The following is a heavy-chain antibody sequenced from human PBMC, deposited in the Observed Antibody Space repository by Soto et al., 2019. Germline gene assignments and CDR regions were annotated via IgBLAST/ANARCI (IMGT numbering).Heavy chain of an antibody. CDR3: AREAAARQFDY. J-gene: IGHJ4*02. CDR2: IDPSDSYI. CDR1: GYSVTSYW. V-gene: IGHV5-10-1*01. D-gene: IGHD6-6*01. Sequence: GESLKSSCKGSGYSVTSYWIGWVRQMPGKGLEWMGRIDPSDSYISYSPSFQGHVTISADKSISTSYLQWSSLKASDTAMYYCAREAAARQFDYWGQGALVTVSS.